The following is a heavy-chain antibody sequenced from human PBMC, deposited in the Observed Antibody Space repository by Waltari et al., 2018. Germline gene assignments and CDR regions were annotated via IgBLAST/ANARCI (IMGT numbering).Heavy chain of an antibody. J-gene: IGHJ6*02. Sequence: QVQLQQWGAGLLKPSETLSLTCAISGGSFNGFFWTWIRQAPGQGLEWIGEIDHRGNPNYDTSLKRRVSISADASKNQFSLSLTSVTAADTAVYYCARVKGITMMVVIRYGMDVWGQGTTVTVSS. D-gene: IGHD3-22*01. V-gene: IGHV4-34*02. CDR1: GGSFNGFF. CDR3: ARVKGITMMVVIRYGMDV. CDR2: IDHRGNP.